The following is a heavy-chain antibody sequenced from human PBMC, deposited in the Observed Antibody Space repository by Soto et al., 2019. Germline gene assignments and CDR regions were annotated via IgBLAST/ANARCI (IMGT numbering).Heavy chain of an antibody. CDR1: XFTFGDYY. CDR2: ISGDGSTT. CDR3: ASDRGADYLAL. D-gene: IGHD3-10*01. J-gene: IGHJ1*01. Sequence: QAQXVXSGGXLVKPGXXLXLXCAAXXFTFGDYYTSWIRQAPGEGLEWVSYISGDGSTTYYADSVRGRFXIXXXXXXXXXXXXXXSLRAEDTAVYYCASDRGADYLALWGQVTLVTVSS. V-gene: IGHV3-11*01.